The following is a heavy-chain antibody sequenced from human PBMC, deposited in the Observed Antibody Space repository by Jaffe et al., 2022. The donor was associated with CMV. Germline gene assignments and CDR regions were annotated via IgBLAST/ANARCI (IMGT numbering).Heavy chain of an antibody. V-gene: IGHV1-18*04. CDR3: ARGTATTWAQTITMAPGGY. CDR2: ISAYNGNT. J-gene: IGHJ4*02. Sequence: QVQLVQSGAEVKKPGASVKVSCKASGYTFTSYGISWVRQAPGQGLEWMGWISAYNGNTNYAQKLQGRVTMTTDTSTSTAYMELRSLRSDDTAVYYCARGTATTWAQTITMAPGGYWGQGTLVTVSS. D-gene: IGHD3-10*01. CDR1: GYTFTSYG.